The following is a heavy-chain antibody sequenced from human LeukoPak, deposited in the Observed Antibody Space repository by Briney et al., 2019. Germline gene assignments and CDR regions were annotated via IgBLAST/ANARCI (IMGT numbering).Heavy chain of an antibody. D-gene: IGHD3-22*01. J-gene: IGHJ4*02. V-gene: IGHV3-21*01. CDR2: ISSSSSYI. CDR1: GFTFGDYA. CDR3: ARLTTGPFYFDY. Sequence: GGSLRLSCTASGFTFGDYAMSWVRQAPGKGLEWVSSISSSSSYIYYADSVKGRFTISRDNAKNSLYVQMNSLRAEDTAVYYCARLTTGPFYFDYWGRGTLVTVSS.